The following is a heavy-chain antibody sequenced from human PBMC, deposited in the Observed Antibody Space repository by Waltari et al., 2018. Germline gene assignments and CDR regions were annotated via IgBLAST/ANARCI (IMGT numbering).Heavy chain of an antibody. CDR3: ARAPHSLAAFDI. V-gene: IGHV1-2*06. Sequence: QVQLVQSGAEVKKPGASVKVSCKASGYTFTGYYMHWVRQAPRQGLEWMGRINPNSGGTNYAQKFQGRVTITADESTSTAYMELSSLRSEDTAVYYCARAPHSLAAFDIWGQGTMVIVSS. CDR1: GYTFTGYY. J-gene: IGHJ3*02. CDR2: INPNSGGT. D-gene: IGHD2-15*01.